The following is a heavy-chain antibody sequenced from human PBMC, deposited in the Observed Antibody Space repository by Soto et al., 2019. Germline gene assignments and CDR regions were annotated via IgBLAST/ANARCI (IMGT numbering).Heavy chain of an antibody. CDR1: GYTFTSYY. Sequence: PSVKVSCKPSGYTFTSYYMHWVRQAPGQGLEWMGIINPSGGSTSYAQKFQGRVTMTRDTATSTVYMELSSLRSEDTAVYYCAREGDIVVVPAAIRYYYYGMDVWGQGTTVTVSS. CDR2: INPSGGST. V-gene: IGHV1-46*01. J-gene: IGHJ6*02. D-gene: IGHD2-2*02. CDR3: AREGDIVVVPAAIRYYYYGMDV.